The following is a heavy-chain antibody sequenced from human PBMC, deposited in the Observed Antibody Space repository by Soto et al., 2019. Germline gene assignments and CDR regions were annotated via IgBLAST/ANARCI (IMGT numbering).Heavy chain of an antibody. D-gene: IGHD5-12*01. V-gene: IGHV1-2*04. J-gene: IGHJ3*02. CDR1: GYTFTGYY. Sequence: ASVKVSCKASGYTFTGYYMHWVRQAPGQGLEWMGWINPNSGGTNYAQKFQGWVTMTRDTSISTAYMELSRLRSDDTAVYYCARDKSYELVHDAFDIWGQGTMVTVSS. CDR3: ARDKSYELVHDAFDI. CDR2: INPNSGGT.